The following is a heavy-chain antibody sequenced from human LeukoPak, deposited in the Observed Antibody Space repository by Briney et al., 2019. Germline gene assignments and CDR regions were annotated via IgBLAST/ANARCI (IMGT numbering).Heavy chain of an antibody. CDR3: ARLVVPAAMGGFDY. D-gene: IGHD2-2*01. J-gene: IGHJ4*02. CDR1: GGSISSRSCC. CDR2: IYYSGST. Sequence: SETLSLTCTVSGGSISSRSCCWGWIRQPPGKGLEWIGTIYYSGSTNYNPSLKSRVTISVDTSKNQFSLKLSSVTAADTAVYYCARLVVPAAMGGFDYWGQGTLVTVSS. V-gene: IGHV4-39*07.